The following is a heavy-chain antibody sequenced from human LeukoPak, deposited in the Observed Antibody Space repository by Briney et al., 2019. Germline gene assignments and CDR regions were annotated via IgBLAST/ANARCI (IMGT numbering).Heavy chain of an antibody. V-gene: IGHV4-34*01. CDR1: GGSFSGYY. CDR3: ARGQWLVPGHYYGMGV. D-gene: IGHD6-19*01. J-gene: IGHJ6*02. CDR2: INHSGST. Sequence: SETLSLTCAVYGGSFSGYYWSWIRQPPGKGLEWIGEINHSGSTNYNPSLKGRVTISVDTSKNQFSLKLSSVTAADTAVYYCARGQWLVPGHYYGMGVWGQGTTVTVSS.